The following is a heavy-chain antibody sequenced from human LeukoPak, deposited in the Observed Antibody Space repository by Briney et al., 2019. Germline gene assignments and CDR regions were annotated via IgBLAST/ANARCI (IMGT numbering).Heavy chain of an antibody. CDR1: GGSISSNHYY. CDR2: IYYSGRT. Sequence: ASETLSLTCTVSGGSISSNHYYWGWIRQPPGKGLQYIGYIYYSGRTYYNPSLKSRLTMSVDTSNNQFSLKLSSVTATDTAFYYCARLCHGKHYDFWSGYYFDYWGQGSLVTVAS. J-gene: IGHJ4*02. D-gene: IGHD3-3*01. V-gene: IGHV4-39*01. CDR3: ARLCHGKHYDFWSGYYFDY.